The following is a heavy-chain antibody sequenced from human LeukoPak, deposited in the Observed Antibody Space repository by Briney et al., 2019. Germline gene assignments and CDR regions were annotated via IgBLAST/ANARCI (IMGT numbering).Heavy chain of an antibody. CDR2: ITGDGSDI. Sequence: PGGSLRLSCEAYGFSLNSYWMHWVRQAPGKGLVWVSRITGDGSDIAYADSVKGRFTVSRDDAKNTLFLQMTSLRVEDTAIYYCARDAYTTTSNWLDPWGQGTLVTVSS. D-gene: IGHD4-17*01. CDR3: ARDAYTTTSNWLDP. CDR1: GFSLNSYW. J-gene: IGHJ5*02. V-gene: IGHV3-74*01.